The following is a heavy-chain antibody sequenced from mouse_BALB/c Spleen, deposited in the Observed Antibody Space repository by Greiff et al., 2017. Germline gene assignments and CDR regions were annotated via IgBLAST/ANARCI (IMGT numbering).Heavy chain of an antibody. CDR3: VRKGGYYGYVGWYFDV. D-gene: IGHD1-2*01. J-gene: IGHJ1*01. Sequence: VQLQQSGPGLVQPSQSLSITCTVSGFSLTSYGVHWVRQSPGKGLEWLGVIWSGGSTDYNAAFISRLSISKDNSKSQVFFKMNSLQADDTAIYYCVRKGGYYGYVGWYFDVWGAGTTVTVSS. V-gene: IGHV2-2-2*01. CDR1: GFSLTSYG. CDR2: IWSGGST.